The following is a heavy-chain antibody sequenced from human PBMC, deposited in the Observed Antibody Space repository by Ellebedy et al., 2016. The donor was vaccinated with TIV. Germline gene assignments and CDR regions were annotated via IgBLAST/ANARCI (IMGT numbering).Heavy chain of an antibody. D-gene: IGHD3-22*01. CDR3: ASNYYDSSGYYYYYGMDV. J-gene: IGHJ6*02. CDR1: GFTFSSYW. Sequence: GGSLRLXXAASGFTFSSYWMHWVRQAPGKGLVWVSRINSDGSSTSYADSVKGRFTISRDYAKNTLYLQMNSLRAEDTAVYYCASNYYDSSGYYYYYGMDVWGQGTTVTVSS. V-gene: IGHV3-74*01. CDR2: INSDGSST.